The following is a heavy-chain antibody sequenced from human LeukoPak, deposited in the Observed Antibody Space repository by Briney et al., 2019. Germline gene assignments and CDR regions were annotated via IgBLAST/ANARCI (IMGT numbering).Heavy chain of an antibody. CDR1: GYTFTSYY. V-gene: IGHV1-46*01. CDR2: INPSGGST. CDR3: ARDSDPLYCSGGSCYLSVGAFDI. J-gene: IGHJ3*02. Sequence: GASVKVSCKASGYTFTSYYMHWVRQAPGQGLEWMGIINPSGGSTSYAQKFQGRVTMTRDMSTSTVYMELSSLRSEDTAVYYCARDSDPLYCSGGSCYLSVGAFDIWGQGTMVTVSS. D-gene: IGHD2-15*01.